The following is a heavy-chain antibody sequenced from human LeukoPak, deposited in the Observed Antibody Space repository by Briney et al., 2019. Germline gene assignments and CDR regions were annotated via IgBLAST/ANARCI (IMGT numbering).Heavy chain of an antibody. V-gene: IGHV4-39*07. D-gene: IGHD5-24*01. J-gene: IGHJ4*02. CDR2: IYYSGST. CDR1: GGSISSSTYY. CDR3: ARDRDGYGYFDY. Sequence: PSETLSLTCTVSGGSISSSTYYWGWIRQPPGKGLEWIGSIYYSGSTYYNPSLKSRVTISVDTSKNQFSLKLSSVTAADTAVYYCARDRDGYGYFDYWGQGTLVTVSS.